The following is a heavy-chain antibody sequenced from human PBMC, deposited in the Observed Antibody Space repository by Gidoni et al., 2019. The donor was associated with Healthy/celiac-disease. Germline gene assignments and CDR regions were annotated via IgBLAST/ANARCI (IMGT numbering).Heavy chain of an antibody. CDR2: ISGSGGST. D-gene: IGHD6-19*01. CDR3: AKYHNAAAVAGTLSNYYYGMDV. J-gene: IGHJ6*02. Sequence: EVQLVESGGGLVQPGGSLRLSCAASGFTFSSYAMSWVRQAPGKGLEWVSAISGSGGSTYYADSVKGRFTISRDNSKNTLYLQMNSLRAEDTAVYYCAKYHNAAAVAGTLSNYYYGMDVWGQGTTVTVSS. V-gene: IGHV3-23*04. CDR1: GFTFSSYA.